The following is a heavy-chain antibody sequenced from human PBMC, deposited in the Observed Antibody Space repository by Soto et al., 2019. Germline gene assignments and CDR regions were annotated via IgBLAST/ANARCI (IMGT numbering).Heavy chain of an antibody. J-gene: IGHJ4*02. V-gene: IGHV1-69*01. CDR1: GGTFSSYP. Sequence: SVKVSCKASGGTFSSYPVIWVRQAPGQGLEWMGGIIPIFGTANYAQKFQGRVTITADESTSTAYMELSSLRSEDTAVYYCARDLAYYYDSSGYSRFDYWGQGTLVTVSS. CDR3: ARDLAYYYDSSGYSRFDY. D-gene: IGHD3-22*01. CDR2: IIPIFGTA.